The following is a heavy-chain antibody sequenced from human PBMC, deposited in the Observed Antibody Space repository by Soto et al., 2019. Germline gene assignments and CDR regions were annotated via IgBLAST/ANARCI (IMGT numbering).Heavy chain of an antibody. CDR3: ATCFLRGISSRFDT. J-gene: IGHJ5*02. CDR1: GDRFTNYW. CDR2: IYPGDSDI. Sequence: EVQLVQSGAEVKRPGESLKISCQGSGDRFTNYWIAWVRQMPGKGLEWMGAIYPGDSDIRYSQSFEGRVSISVDKSTTTAYLHWGSLTASDTAMYYCATCFLRGISSRFDTWGQGTLVTVSS. V-gene: IGHV5-51*01. D-gene: IGHD3-10*01.